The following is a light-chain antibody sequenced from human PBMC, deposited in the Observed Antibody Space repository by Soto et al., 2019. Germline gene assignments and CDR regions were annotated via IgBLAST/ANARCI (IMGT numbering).Light chain of an antibody. CDR1: QSISSW. CDR3: QQYNSYSPA. J-gene: IGKJ1*01. CDR2: DAS. V-gene: IGKV1-5*01. Sequence: IQMDLTTSNVRAAVEERGSMTWRASQSISSWLAWYQQRPGKAPKLLIYDASSLQSGVPSRFSGSGSGTEITLTISSLQPDDFATYYSQQYNSYSPAFAQGTKVDIK.